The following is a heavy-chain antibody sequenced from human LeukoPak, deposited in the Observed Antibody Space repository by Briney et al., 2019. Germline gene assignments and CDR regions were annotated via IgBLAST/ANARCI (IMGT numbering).Heavy chain of an antibody. J-gene: IGHJ4*02. V-gene: IGHV7-4-1*02. CDR3: ARAAGKKTYYYDSSGPGAFDY. D-gene: IGHD3-22*01. CDR1: GYTFTSYA. Sequence: ASVKVSCKASGYTFTSYAMNWVRQAPGQGLEWMGWINTNTGNPTYAQGFTGRFVFSLDTSVSTAYLQISSLKAEDTAVYYCARAAGKKTYYYDSSGPGAFDYWGQGTLVTVSS. CDR2: INTNTGNP.